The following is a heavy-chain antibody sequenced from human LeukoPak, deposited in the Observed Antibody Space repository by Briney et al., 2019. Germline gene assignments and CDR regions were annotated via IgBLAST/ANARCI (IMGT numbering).Heavy chain of an antibody. J-gene: IGHJ3*02. CDR3: ARGCLHNDAFDI. CDR2: IYYSGST. Sequence: SETLSLTCTVSGGSISSGGYYWSWIRQHPGKGLEWIGYIYYSGSTYYNPSLKSRVTISVDTSKNQFSLKLSSVTAADTAVYHCARGCLHNDAFDIWGQGTMATVSS. D-gene: IGHD4/OR15-4a*01. V-gene: IGHV4-31*03. CDR1: GGSISSGGYY.